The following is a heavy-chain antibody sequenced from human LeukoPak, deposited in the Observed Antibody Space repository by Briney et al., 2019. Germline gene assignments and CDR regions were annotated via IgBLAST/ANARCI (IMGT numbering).Heavy chain of an antibody. J-gene: IGHJ4*02. CDR3: ARDLFDGGGYYDGSGTLAY. Sequence: GRSPRLSCAASGFTFSNYAMHWVRQAPGKGLEWVAVISYDGSNKYFPDSVKGRFTISRDNSKNTLYLQMNSLRAEDTAVYYCARDLFDGGGYYDGSGTLAYWGQGTLVTVSS. CDR2: ISYDGSNK. V-gene: IGHV3-30-3*01. D-gene: IGHD3-22*01. CDR1: GFTFSNYA.